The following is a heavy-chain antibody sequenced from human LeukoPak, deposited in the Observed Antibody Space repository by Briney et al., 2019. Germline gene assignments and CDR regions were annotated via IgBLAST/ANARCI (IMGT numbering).Heavy chain of an antibody. V-gene: IGHV3-74*01. D-gene: IGHD2-15*01. J-gene: IGHJ4*02. CDR3: ARSAWVDCFDY. CDR2: INSDGSST. Sequence: GGSLRLSCAASGFTFSSYWMHWVRQAPGKGLVWFSRINSDGSSTSYADSVKGRFTISRDNAKNTLYLQMNGLRAEDTAVYYCARSAWVDCFDYWGQGTLVTVSS. CDR1: GFTFSSYW.